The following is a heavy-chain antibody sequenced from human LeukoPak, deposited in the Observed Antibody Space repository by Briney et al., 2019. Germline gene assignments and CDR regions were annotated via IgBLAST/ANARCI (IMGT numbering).Heavy chain of an antibody. V-gene: IGHV3-30*18. CDR1: GFTFSSYG. CDR2: ISYDGSNK. D-gene: IGHD4-17*01. J-gene: IGHJ6*04. Sequence: GGSLKLSCEASGFTFSSYGMHWVRQAPGKGLEWVAVISYDGSNKYYADSVKGRFTISRDNSKNTLYLQMNSLRAEDTAVYYCAKDLSYDYGDYGGGFFYYYYGMDVWGKGTTVTVSS. CDR3: AKDLSYDYGDYGGGFFYYYYGMDV.